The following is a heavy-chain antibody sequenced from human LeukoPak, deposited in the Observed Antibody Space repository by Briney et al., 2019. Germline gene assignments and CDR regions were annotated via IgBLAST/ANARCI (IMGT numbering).Heavy chain of an antibody. V-gene: IGHV3-74*01. CDR3: ARSNQADDY. D-gene: IGHD1-14*01. Sequence: GGSLRLSCAASGFTFSSYGMSWVRQVPGKGLVWVARINPGGSSITYADSVKGRFTISRDNAKNTLYLQMDSLRAEDTGVYYCARSNQADDYWGQGTLVTVSS. CDR1: GFTFSSYG. CDR2: INPGGSSI. J-gene: IGHJ4*02.